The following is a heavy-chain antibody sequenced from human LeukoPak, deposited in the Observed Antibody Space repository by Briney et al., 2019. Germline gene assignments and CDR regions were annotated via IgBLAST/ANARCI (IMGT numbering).Heavy chain of an antibody. CDR1: GFTFNSYV. CDR3: VKDSCGGDCYSNHPFDY. V-gene: IGHV3-64D*06. Sequence: GGSLRLSCSASGFTFNSYVMHWVRQAPGKGLEYVSAISSNGGSTYYADSVKGRSTISRDNSKNTLYLQMSSLRAEDTAVYYCVKDSCGGDCYSNHPFDYWGQGTLVTVSS. J-gene: IGHJ4*02. D-gene: IGHD2-21*02. CDR2: ISSNGGST.